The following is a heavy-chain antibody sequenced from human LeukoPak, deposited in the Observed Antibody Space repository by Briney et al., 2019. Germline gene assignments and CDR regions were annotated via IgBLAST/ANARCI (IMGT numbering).Heavy chain of an antibody. CDR2: ISSSSSYI. V-gene: IGHV3-21*01. D-gene: IGHD2-2*01. J-gene: IGHJ4*02. CDR1: GFAFGSEA. Sequence: GRSLRLSCAVSGFAFGSEAMNWVRQAPGKGLEWVSSISSSSSYIYYADSVKGRFTISRDNAKNSLYLQMNSLRAEDTAVYYCARDEADIVVVPAAIDYWGQGTLVTVSS. CDR3: ARDEADIVVVPAAIDY.